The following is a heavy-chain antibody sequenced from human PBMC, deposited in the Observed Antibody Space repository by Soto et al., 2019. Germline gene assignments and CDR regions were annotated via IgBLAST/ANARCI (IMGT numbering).Heavy chain of an antibody. D-gene: IGHD6-6*01. V-gene: IGHV1-69*13. CDR2: IIPIFGTA. Sequence: ASVKVSCKASGGTFSSYAISWVRQAPGQGLEWMGGIIPIFGTANYAQKFQGRVTITADESTSTAYMELSSLRSEDTAVYYCARDTRRRVNSSSWGYFDYWGQGTLVTVSS. CDR3: ARDTRRRVNSSSWGYFDY. CDR1: GGTFSSYA. J-gene: IGHJ4*02.